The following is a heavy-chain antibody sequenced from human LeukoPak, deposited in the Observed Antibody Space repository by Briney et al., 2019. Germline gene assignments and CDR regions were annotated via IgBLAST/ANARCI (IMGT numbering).Heavy chain of an antibody. CDR2: ISYDGSNK. CDR3: ARGGDIVVVPAAIVLDY. CDR1: GFTLSNYA. J-gene: IGHJ4*02. Sequence: WRSLRLFCSASGFTLSNYAIHLVRQASGKGVEWVAGISYDGSNKYYADSVKGRFTISRDNSKNTLYLQMNSLRAEDTAVYYCARGGDIVVVPAAIVLDYWGQGTLVTVSS. D-gene: IGHD2-2*01. V-gene: IGHV3-30*04.